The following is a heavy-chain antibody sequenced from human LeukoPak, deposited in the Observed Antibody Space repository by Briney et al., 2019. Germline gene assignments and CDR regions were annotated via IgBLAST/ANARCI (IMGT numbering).Heavy chain of an antibody. D-gene: IGHD5-18*01. J-gene: IGHJ4*02. Sequence: PGGSLGLSCAASGFTISPYLMSWVRQAPGKGLEWVANIKQDGSEKYYVDSVKGRFAISRDNAKNSVYLQMNGLRAEDTAVYYCARENTAVPGGDCWGQGTLVTVSS. V-gene: IGHV3-7*01. CDR2: IKQDGSEK. CDR3: ARENTAVPGGDC. CDR1: GFTISPYL.